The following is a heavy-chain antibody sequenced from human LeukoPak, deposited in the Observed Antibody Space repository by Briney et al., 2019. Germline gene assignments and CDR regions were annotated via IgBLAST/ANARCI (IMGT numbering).Heavy chain of an antibody. CDR3: ARVGARQILEY. Sequence: AGGSLRLSCAASEFTFSSYWMSWARQAPGKGLEWVANIKQDGGEKYYLDSVKGRFTVSRDNAKNSLYLQMNSLRAEDTAVYYCARVGARQILEYWGQGTLVTVSS. J-gene: IGHJ4*02. CDR2: IKQDGGEK. V-gene: IGHV3-7*01. D-gene: IGHD4-17*01. CDR1: EFTFSSYW.